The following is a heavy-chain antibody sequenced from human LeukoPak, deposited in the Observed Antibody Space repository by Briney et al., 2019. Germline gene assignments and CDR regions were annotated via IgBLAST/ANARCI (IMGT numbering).Heavy chain of an antibody. CDR1: GFTLRDYY. D-gene: IGHD2-2*01. Sequence: GGSLRLSCAASGFTLRDYYMSGFRKAPGKGLEWISYISNSGTTIYYADSVKGRFTISRDNAKNSLYLQINSLRAEDTALYYCAAYCSSTSCPNWFDPWGQGTLVTVSS. CDR2: ISNSGTTI. V-gene: IGHV3-11*04. J-gene: IGHJ5*02. CDR3: AAYCSSTSCPNWFDP.